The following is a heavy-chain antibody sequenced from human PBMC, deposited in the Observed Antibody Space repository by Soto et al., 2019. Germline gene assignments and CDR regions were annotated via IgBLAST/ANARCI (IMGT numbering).Heavy chain of an antibody. CDR3: AKAAGGYWYGMDV. Sequence: QTGGSLRLSCAASGFTFSDYGMHWVRQAPGKGLEWMTFISYDGSNKYYADSVKGRFTISRDNSKNTLYLQMNSLRAEDTAVYYCAKAAGGYWYGMDVWGQGTTVTVSS. D-gene: IGHD3-10*01. CDR2: ISYDGSNK. CDR1: GFTFSDYG. J-gene: IGHJ6*02. V-gene: IGHV3-30*18.